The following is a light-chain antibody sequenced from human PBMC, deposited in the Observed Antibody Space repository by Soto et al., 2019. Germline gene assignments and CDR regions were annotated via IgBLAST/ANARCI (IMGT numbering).Light chain of an antibody. Sequence: EIVLTQSPATLSLSPGERATLSCRASQTFSSHLAWYQQKPGQAPRLLIYDASKWATGIPARFSGRGSGTDFTLTLSSLEPEDFAVYYCQQRSNWPPVITFGQGTRLEIK. CDR2: DAS. CDR3: QQRSNWPPVIT. V-gene: IGKV3-11*01. CDR1: QTFSSH. J-gene: IGKJ5*01.